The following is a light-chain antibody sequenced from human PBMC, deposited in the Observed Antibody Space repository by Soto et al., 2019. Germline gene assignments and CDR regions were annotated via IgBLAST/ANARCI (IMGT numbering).Light chain of an antibody. J-gene: IGKJ1*01. CDR1: QSVSGN. V-gene: IGKV3-15*01. CDR2: GAS. CDR3: QQYNNWPPWT. Sequence: EIVMTQSPATLSVSPGDRATLSCRASQSVSGNLAWYQQKPGQAPRLLIYGASTRATGIPARFSGSGSGTEFSRTISSLQSEDFAFYYCQQYNNWPPWTFGQGTKGEIK.